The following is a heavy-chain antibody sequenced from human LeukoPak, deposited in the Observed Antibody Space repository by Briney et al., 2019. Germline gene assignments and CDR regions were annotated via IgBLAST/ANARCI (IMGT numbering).Heavy chain of an antibody. J-gene: IGHJ4*02. D-gene: IGHD2-8*01. CDR3: GRNGRTWDN. Sequence: LPGGSLRLSCAASGFTFTNHWLSWVRQAPGRGLEWVANISPDGNDKFYLDSVRGRFSISRDNAKNSLYLQMNNLRAGDTAMYFCGRNGRTWDNWGQGTLVSVSS. CDR2: ISPDGNDK. V-gene: IGHV3-7*04. CDR1: GFTFTNHW.